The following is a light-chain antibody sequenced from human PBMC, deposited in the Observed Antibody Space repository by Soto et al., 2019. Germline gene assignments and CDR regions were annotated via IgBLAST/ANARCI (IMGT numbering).Light chain of an antibody. CDR3: SSYTSSSTLGV. Sequence: QSALTQPASVSGSPGQSITISCTGTSSDVGGYKYVSWYQQHPGKAPKLTIFDVSNRPSGVSNRFSGSKSGNTASLTISGLKAEDAADYYCSSYTSSSTLGVFGTGTKVTVL. CDR2: DVS. V-gene: IGLV2-14*01. CDR1: SSDVGGYKY. J-gene: IGLJ1*01.